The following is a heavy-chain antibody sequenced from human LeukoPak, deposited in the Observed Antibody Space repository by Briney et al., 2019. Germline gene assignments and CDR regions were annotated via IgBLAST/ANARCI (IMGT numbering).Heavy chain of an antibody. CDR3: ANHLACGSTTCPSFDH. D-gene: IGHD2-2*01. CDR1: GFTFSRYS. V-gene: IGHV3-21*01. CDR2: ISHSGYDI. Sequence: GGSLRLSCAAFGFTFSRYSMNWVRQAPGKGLEWVSSISHSGYDIYYADSVKGRFTISRDNAKNSLSLQMNNLRIDDTAVYYCANHLACGSTTCPSFDHWGQGTLVTVSS. J-gene: IGHJ4*02.